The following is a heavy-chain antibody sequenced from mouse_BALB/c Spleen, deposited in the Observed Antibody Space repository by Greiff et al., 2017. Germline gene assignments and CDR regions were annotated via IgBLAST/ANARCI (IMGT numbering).Heavy chain of an antibody. Sequence: EVKVEESGGGLVKPGGSLKLSCAASGFTFSDYYMYWVRQTPEKRLEWVATISDGGSYTYYPDSVKGRFTISRDNAKNNLYLQMSSLKSEDTAMYYCAREGNYYGSHAMDYWGQGTSVTVSS. V-gene: IGHV5-4*02. J-gene: IGHJ4*01. CDR2: ISDGGSYT. D-gene: IGHD1-1*01. CDR1: GFTFSDYY. CDR3: AREGNYYGSHAMDY.